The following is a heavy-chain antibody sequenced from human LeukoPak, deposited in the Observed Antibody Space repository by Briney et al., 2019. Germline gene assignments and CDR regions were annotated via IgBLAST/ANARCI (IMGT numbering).Heavy chain of an antibody. J-gene: IGHJ4*02. CDR3: ATARAFYDNSGSYSYYFDY. CDR1: GYSFTNYW. Sequence: GESLKISCKGSGYSFTNYWIGWVRQMPGKGLEWMGIMYPGDSDTRYSPSFQGQVTISAGKSISTAYLQWSSLRASDTAMYYCATARAFYDNSGSYSYYFDYWGQGTLVTVSS. V-gene: IGHV5-51*01. D-gene: IGHD3-22*01. CDR2: MYPGDSDT.